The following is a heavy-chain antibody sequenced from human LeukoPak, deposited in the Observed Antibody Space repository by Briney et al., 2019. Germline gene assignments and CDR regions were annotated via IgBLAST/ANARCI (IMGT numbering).Heavy chain of an antibody. D-gene: IGHD3-16*02. V-gene: IGHV4-4*02. J-gene: IGHJ6*03. Sequence: PGGSLRLSCAASGFTFSSYEMNWVRQSPGMRLEWIGQIFHRGIPNYNPSLKSRVTMSIDKSNNQVSLKMNSVTAADTAVYYCARVMGASWFFYLDVWGKGTTVTVSS. CDR1: GFTFSSYEM. CDR2: IFHRGIP. CDR3: ARVMGASWFFYLDV.